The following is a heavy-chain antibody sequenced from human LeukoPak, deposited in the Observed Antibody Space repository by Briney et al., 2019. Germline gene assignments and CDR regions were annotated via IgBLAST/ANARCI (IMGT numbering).Heavy chain of an antibody. Sequence: ASVKVSCKASGYTFTSYYMHWVRQAPGQGLEWMGIINPSGGSTSYARKFQGRVTMTRDTSTSTVYMELSSLRSEDTAVYYCARGVSYSSSWSGWFDPWGQGTLVTVSS. D-gene: IGHD6-13*01. J-gene: IGHJ5*02. V-gene: IGHV1-46*01. CDR2: INPSGGST. CDR3: ARGVSYSSSWSGWFDP. CDR1: GYTFTSYY.